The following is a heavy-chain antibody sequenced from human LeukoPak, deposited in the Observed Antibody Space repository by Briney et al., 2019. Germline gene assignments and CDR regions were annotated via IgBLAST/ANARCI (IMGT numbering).Heavy chain of an antibody. V-gene: IGHV1-18*01. CDR2: ISAYNGNT. D-gene: IGHD2-8*01. CDR1: GYTFTSYG. CDR3: ARDPAGVDYYYYYMDV. Sequence: GASVKVSCKASGYTFTSYGISWVRQAPGQGLEWMGWISAYNGNTNYAQKFQGRVTMTRDTSISTAYMELSRLRSDDTAVYYCARDPAGVDYYYYYMDVWGKGTTVTVS. J-gene: IGHJ6*03.